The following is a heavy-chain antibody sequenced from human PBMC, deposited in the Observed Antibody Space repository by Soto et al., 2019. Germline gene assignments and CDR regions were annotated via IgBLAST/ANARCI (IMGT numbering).Heavy chain of an antibody. J-gene: IGHJ4*02. V-gene: IGHV4-31*03. CDR3: ARDTGSYGTDY. Sequence: QVQLQESGPGLVKPSQTLSLTCTVSGSSISSDPFYWGWIRQHPGKGLEWIGYIYYSGGTYYNPSLKSRVTISSDTSKNQFSLNLSSVTPADTAVYYCARDTGSYGTDYWGQGTLVTVSP. CDR2: IYYSGGT. CDR1: GSSISSDPFY. D-gene: IGHD1-26*01.